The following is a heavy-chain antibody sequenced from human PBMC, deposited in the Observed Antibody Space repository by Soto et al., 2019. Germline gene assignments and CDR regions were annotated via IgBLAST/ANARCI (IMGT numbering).Heavy chain of an antibody. D-gene: IGHD3-3*01. CDR3: ARVYDFWSGYLKNYGMDV. Sequence: ASETLSLTCTVSGGSISSYNWSWLRQPPGKGLEWIGYIYYSGSTNYNPSLKSRVTISVDTSKNQFSLKLSSVTAADTAVYYCARVYDFWSGYLKNYGMDVWGQGTTVTVSS. J-gene: IGHJ6*02. CDR2: IYYSGST. V-gene: IGHV4-59*08. CDR1: GGSISSYN.